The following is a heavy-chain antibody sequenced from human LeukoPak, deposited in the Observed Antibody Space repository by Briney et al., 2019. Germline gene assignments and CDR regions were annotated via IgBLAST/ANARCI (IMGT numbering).Heavy chain of an antibody. J-gene: IGHJ4*02. D-gene: IGHD6-6*01. CDR1: GYTFTDYY. CDR3: GRKSAARKTSEFDY. V-gene: IGHV1-2*02. Sequence: ASVKVSCKASGYTFTDYYKNWVRQAPGQGLEWMGWIHPNSGGTNYAQKFQGRVTMTRDTSINTAYMELSRLTSDATAVYYCGRKSAARKTSEFDYWGQGTLVTVSS. CDR2: IHPNSGGT.